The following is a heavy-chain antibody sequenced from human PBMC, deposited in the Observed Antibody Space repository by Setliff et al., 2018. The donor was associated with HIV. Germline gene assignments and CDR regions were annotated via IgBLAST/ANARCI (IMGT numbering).Heavy chain of an antibody. D-gene: IGHD2-21*01. CDR3: ARAQGYCGGECYYHFDY. CDR1: GDTLSELS. Sequence: GASVKVSCKVSGDTLSELSMHWVRQAPGKGLEWMGRIIPIFGTPNYAQKFQGRVTFTADKSTSTAYMELNSLRSEDTAVYYCARAQGYCGGECYYHFDYWGQGTLVTVSS. V-gene: IGHV1-69*06. J-gene: IGHJ4*02. CDR2: IIPIFGTP.